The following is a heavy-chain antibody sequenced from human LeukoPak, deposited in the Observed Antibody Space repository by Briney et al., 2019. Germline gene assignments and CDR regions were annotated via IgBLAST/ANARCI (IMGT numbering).Heavy chain of an antibody. J-gene: IGHJ5*02. D-gene: IGHD3-22*01. Sequence: GAPVKPSCKASGYTFTSYGISWVRQAPGQGLEWMGWISGYNGYTHYANNHQGRVTMTTDTSTSTAYMELRSLRSDDTAVYYCARDEARYSSGYYTNWFDPWGQGTLGTVSS. CDR1: GYTFTSYG. CDR3: ARDEARYSSGYYTNWFDP. CDR2: ISGYNGYT. V-gene: IGHV1-18*01.